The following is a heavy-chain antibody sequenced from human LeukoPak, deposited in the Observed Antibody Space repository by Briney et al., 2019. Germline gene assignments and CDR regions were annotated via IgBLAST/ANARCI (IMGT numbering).Heavy chain of an antibody. CDR1: GFTFSSYT. J-gene: IGHJ4*02. D-gene: IGHD5-18*01. Sequence: PGGSLRLSCAASGFTFSSYTMNWVRQAPGKGLEWVSSISSSRTYIYYADSVKGRFTISRDNAKNSLYLQMNSLRAEDTAVYYCARDSRYGCSNDYWGQGTLVTVSS. CDR2: ISSSRTYI. V-gene: IGHV3-21*01. CDR3: ARDSRYGCSNDY.